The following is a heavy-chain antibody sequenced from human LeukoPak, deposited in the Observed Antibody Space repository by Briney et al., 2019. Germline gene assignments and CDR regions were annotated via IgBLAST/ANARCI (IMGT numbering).Heavy chain of an antibody. J-gene: IGHJ4*02. CDR3: AVPKRGYSSSWFDY. D-gene: IGHD6-13*01. CDR2: ISYEGSNK. Sequence: GGSLRLSCAASGFTFSSYGMHWVRQAPGKGLEWVAVISYEGSNKYYADSAKGRFTISRDNSKNTLYLQMNSLRAEDTAVYYCAVPKRGYSSSWFDYWGQGTLVTVSS. CDR1: GFTFSSYG. V-gene: IGHV3-30*03.